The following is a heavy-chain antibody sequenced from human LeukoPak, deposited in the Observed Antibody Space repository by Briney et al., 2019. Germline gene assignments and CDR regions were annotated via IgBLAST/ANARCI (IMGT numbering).Heavy chain of an antibody. Sequence: ASVKVSCKASGGTFSSYAISWVRQAPGQGLEWMGGIIPIFGTANYAQKFQGRVTITADESTSTAYMELSSLRSEDTAVYYCARNRQENDYYFDYWGQGTLVTVSS. V-gene: IGHV1-69*01. CDR1: GGTFSSYA. J-gene: IGHJ4*02. CDR3: ARNRQENDYYFDY. CDR2: IIPIFGTA. D-gene: IGHD2-21*02.